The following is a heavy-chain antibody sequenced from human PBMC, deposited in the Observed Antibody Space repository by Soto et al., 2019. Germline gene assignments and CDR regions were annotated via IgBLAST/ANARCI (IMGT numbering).Heavy chain of an antibody. V-gene: IGHV4-59*01. CDR1: GGSISSYY. J-gene: IGHJ5*02. Sequence: SETLSLTCTVSGGSISSYYWSWIRQPPGKGLEWIGYIYYSGSTNYNPSLKSRVTISVDTSKNQFSLKLSSVTAADTAVYYCARARYNWFDPWGQGTLVTVSS. CDR3: ARARYNWFDP. CDR2: IYYSGST.